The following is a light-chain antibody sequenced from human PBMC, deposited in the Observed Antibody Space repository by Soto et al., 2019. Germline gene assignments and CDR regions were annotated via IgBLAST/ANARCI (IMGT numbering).Light chain of an antibody. Sequence: QSALTQPASVSGSPGQSITISCTGTSSDVGGYNYVSWYQQHPGKAPKLMIYDVSNPPAGVSNRFSGSKSGNTASLTISGLQSEDEADYYCSSYTSSSNPVVFGGGTKLTVL. V-gene: IGLV2-14*01. CDR3: SSYTSSSNPVV. CDR2: DVS. CDR1: SSDVGGYNY. J-gene: IGLJ2*01.